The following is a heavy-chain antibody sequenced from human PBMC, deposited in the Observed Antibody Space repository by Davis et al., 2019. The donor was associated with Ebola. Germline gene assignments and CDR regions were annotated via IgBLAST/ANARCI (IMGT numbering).Heavy chain of an antibody. V-gene: IGHV3-7*03. D-gene: IGHD3-3*01. J-gene: IGHJ4*02. CDR1: GFTISSYW. Sequence: GGSLRLSCAASGFTISSYWMSWVRQAPGKGLEWVANIKQDGSEKYYVDSVKGRFTISRDNAKNSLYLQMNNLRAEDTAVYYCATLFGVPADYWGQGTLVTVSS. CDR2: IKQDGSEK. CDR3: ATLFGVPADY.